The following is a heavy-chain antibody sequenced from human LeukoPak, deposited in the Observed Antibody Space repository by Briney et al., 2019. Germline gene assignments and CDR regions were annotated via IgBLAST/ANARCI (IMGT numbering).Heavy chain of an antibody. CDR3: AREGRFCSSTSCYYYYYYLDV. Sequence: ASVKVSCKASGYTFTGYYLQWVRQAPGQGLEWIGRINANSGGTNYAQKFQGRVTMTRDTSISTAYMELSRLRSDDTAVYYCAREGRFCSSTSCYYYYYYLDVWGKGTTVTVSS. D-gene: IGHD2-2*01. V-gene: IGHV1-2*06. CDR2: INANSGGT. J-gene: IGHJ6*03. CDR1: GYTFTGYY.